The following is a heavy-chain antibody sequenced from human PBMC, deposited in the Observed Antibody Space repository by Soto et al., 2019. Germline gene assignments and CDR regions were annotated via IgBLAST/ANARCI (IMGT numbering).Heavy chain of an antibody. V-gene: IGHV4-59*01. J-gene: IGHJ6*02. CDR3: ARDQGGEFLKGSGMDV. CDR2: IYYSGET. CDR1: GDSISRYY. Sequence: QVQLQESGPGLVKPSETLSLTCTVSGDSISRYYWSWIRLSPGKGLEWIGYIYYSGETNYNPSVKRRATISLDRTKNQFSLKLSAVSAADTAVYYCARDQGGEFLKGSGMDVWGQGTTVTVSS. D-gene: IGHD3-10*01.